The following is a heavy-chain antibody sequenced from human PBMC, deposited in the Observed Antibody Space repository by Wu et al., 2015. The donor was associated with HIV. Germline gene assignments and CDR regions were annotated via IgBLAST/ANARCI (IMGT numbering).Heavy chain of an antibody. CDR3: ARDRNPVVVTAIPRGYDAFDI. CDR1: GYTFTTSA. J-gene: IGHJ3*02. CDR2: ISTHNGNT. V-gene: IGHV1-18*01. Sequence: QVQLVQSGAEVKKPGASVKVSCKASGYTFTTSAISWVRQAPGQGLEWMGWISTHNGNTDHAQKFKGRVTMTIDKSTTTAYMELGSLTSDDTAVFYCARDRNPVVVTAIPRGYDAFDIWGQGTMVTVSS. D-gene: IGHD2-21*02.